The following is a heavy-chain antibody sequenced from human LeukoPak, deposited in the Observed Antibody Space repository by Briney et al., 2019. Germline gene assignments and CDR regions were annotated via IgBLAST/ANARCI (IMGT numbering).Heavy chain of an antibody. V-gene: IGHV1-18*01. D-gene: IGHD3-3*01. J-gene: IGHJ4*02. Sequence: ASVKVSCKASGYTFTSYGISWVRQAPGQGLEWMEWISAYNGNTNYAQKLQGRVTMTTDTSTSTAYMELRSLRSDDTAMYYCARSPPPPTYDFWSGYEYYFDYWGQGTLVTVSS. CDR1: GYTFTSYG. CDR2: ISAYNGNT. CDR3: ARSPPPPTYDFWSGYEYYFDY.